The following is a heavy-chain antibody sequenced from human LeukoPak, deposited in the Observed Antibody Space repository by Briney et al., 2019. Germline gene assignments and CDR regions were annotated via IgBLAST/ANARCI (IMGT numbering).Heavy chain of an antibody. V-gene: IGHV3-23*01. D-gene: IGHD6-13*01. CDR3: AKGGSSWLYYYYYMDV. Sequence: GGSLRLSCAASGFTFSNSAMSWVRQAPGKGLEWVSTLSGSGITTYYADSVKGRFTISRDNSKNTLYLQMNSLRAEDTAVYYCAKGGSSWLYYYYYMDVWGKGTTVTVSS. CDR2: LSGSGITT. CDR1: GFTFSNSA. J-gene: IGHJ6*03.